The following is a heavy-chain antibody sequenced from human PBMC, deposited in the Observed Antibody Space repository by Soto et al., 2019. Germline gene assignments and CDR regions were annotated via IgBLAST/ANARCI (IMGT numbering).Heavy chain of an antibody. CDR1: GGTFSNYA. CDR2: TFPFFATS. CDR3: ARDGAVAGTAPYYYGMDV. J-gene: IGHJ6*02. V-gene: IGHV1-69*05. D-gene: IGHD6-19*01. Sequence: QVQLVQSGAEVKKPESSVKVSCKASGGTFSNYAFSWVRQAPGQGLEWMGGTFPFFATSTYAQKFQGRVTITPDDSTRTVYMELSSLTSEDTAVYYCARDGAVAGTAPYYYGMDVWGQGTTVTVSS.